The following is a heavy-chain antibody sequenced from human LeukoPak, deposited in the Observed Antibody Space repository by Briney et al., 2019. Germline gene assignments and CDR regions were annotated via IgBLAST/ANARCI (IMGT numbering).Heavy chain of an antibody. CDR1: GFTFSSYA. CDR3: AKDGLLYFDWLLYFDY. J-gene: IGHJ4*02. Sequence: PGGSLRLSCAASGFTFSSYAMSWVRQAPGKGLEWVSAISGSGGSTYYADSVKGRFTTSRDNSKNTLYLQMNSLRAEDTAVYYCAKDGLLYFDWLLYFDYWGQGTLVTVSS. V-gene: IGHV3-23*01. D-gene: IGHD3-9*01. CDR2: ISGSGGST.